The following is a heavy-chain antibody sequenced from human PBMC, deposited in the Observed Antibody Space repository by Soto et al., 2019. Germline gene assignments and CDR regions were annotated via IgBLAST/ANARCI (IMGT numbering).Heavy chain of an antibody. J-gene: IGHJ6*02. CDR1: GYTFIGHY. CDR3: AREAGTTGNYYYGMDV. CDR2: TNPSSGAT. D-gene: IGHD1-7*01. V-gene: IGHV1-2*02. Sequence: QVQLVQSGAEVKKPGASVKVSCKASGYTFIGHYLHWVRQAPGQGLEWLGWTNPSSGATNFAQKFQGRVTMTRDTSISTAYLELSRLRSDDTAVYYCAREAGTTGNYYYGMDVWGRGTTVTVSS.